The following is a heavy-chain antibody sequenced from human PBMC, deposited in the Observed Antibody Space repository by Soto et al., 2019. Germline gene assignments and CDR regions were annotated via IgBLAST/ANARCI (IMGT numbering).Heavy chain of an antibody. CDR3: ARDPEIAPLLWFGELTYYYYGMDV. CDR1: GGTFSSYA. J-gene: IGHJ6*02. CDR2: IIPIFGTA. Sequence: GASVKVSCKASGGTFSSYAISWVRQAPGQGLEWMGGIIPIFGTANYAQKFQGRVTITADESTSTAYMELSSLRSEDTAVYYCARDPEIAPLLWFGELTYYYYGMDVWGQGTTVTVYS. V-gene: IGHV1-69*13. D-gene: IGHD3-10*01.